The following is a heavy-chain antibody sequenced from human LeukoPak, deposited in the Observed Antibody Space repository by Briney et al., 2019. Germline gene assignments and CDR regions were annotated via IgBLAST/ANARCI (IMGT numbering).Heavy chain of an antibody. Sequence: PSGTLSLTCAVSGGSISSSNWWSWVRQPPGKGLEWIGYIYHSGSTYYNPSLKSRVTISVDRSKNQFSLKLSSVTAADTAVYYCARSFNYDTPFDYWGQGTLVTVSS. CDR2: IYHSGST. CDR1: GGSISSSNW. D-gene: IGHD3-9*01. V-gene: IGHV4-4*02. CDR3: ARSFNYDTPFDY. J-gene: IGHJ4*02.